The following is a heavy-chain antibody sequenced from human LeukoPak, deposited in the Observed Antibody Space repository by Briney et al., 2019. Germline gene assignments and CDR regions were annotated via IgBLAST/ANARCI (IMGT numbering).Heavy chain of an antibody. CDR3: ARVNSETGYFDY. V-gene: IGHV4-59*08. J-gene: IGHJ4*02. CDR2: IYYSGST. D-gene: IGHD1-14*01. CDR1: GGSISSYY. Sequence: SETLSLTCTVSGGSISSYYWSWIRQPPGKGLEWIGYIYYSGSTNYNPSLKSRATISVDTSKNQFSLKLSSVTAADTAVYYCARVNSETGYFDYWGQGTLVTVSS.